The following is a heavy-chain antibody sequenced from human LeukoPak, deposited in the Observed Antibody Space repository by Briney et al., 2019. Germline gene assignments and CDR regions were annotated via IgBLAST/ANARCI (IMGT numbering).Heavy chain of an antibody. D-gene: IGHD1-26*01. J-gene: IGHJ6*03. CDR1: GFTFSSYS. Sequence: GGSLRLSCAASGFTFSSYSMNWVRLAPGKGLEWVSSISSTSSYIYYADSVKGRFTISRDNANNSLSLQMNSLRAEDTTVYYCARVNSGSYQYYHYYYMDVWGKGTTVTVSS. CDR3: ARVNSGSYQYYHYYYMDV. CDR2: ISSTSSYI. V-gene: IGHV3-21*01.